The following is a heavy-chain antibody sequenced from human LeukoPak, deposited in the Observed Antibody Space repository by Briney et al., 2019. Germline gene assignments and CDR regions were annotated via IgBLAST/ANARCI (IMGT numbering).Heavy chain of an antibody. CDR3: AKDQIREGYYYGPGRRAPFDY. CDR2: ISGSGGST. D-gene: IGHD3-10*01. Sequence: GGSLRLSCAASGFTFSSYAMSWVRQAPGKGLEWVSAISGSGGSTYYADSVKGRFTISRDNSKNTLYLQMNSLRAEDTAVYYCAKDQIREGYYYGPGRRAPFDYWGQGTLVTVSS. J-gene: IGHJ4*02. V-gene: IGHV3-23*01. CDR1: GFTFSSYA.